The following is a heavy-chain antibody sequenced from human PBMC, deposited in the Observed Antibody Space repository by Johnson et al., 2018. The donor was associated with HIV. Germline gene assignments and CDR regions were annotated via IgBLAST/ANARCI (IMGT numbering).Heavy chain of an antibody. CDR2: ASYDGSSK. CDR1: GIRLRSYV. CDR3: ARGWSLGFDAFDI. V-gene: IGHV3-30*19. Sequence: VQLVESGGGVVQPGRSLRLSCAASGIRLRSYVMHWVRQAPGTGLEWVAGASYDGSSKYYADSVKGRFTISRDNAEKSLYLQMNSLRAEDTAVYYCARGWSLGFDAFDIWGQGTMVTVSS. D-gene: IGHD3-3*01. J-gene: IGHJ3*02.